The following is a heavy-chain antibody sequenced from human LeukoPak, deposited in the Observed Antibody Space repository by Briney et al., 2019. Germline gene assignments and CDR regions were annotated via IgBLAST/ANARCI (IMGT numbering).Heavy chain of an antibody. CDR3: ARDRGSDYDYSFDY. CDR1: GGSIGSYS. D-gene: IGHD5-12*01. CDR2: TYYTGNT. V-gene: IGHV4-59*01. J-gene: IGHJ4*02. Sequence: SETLSLTCTVSGGSIGSYSWNWTRQSPGTGLEWIGYTYYTGNTNYNPSLKSRVTISVDTSKNKFSLKLSSVTAADTAVYYCARDRGSDYDYSFDYWGPGTLVTVSS.